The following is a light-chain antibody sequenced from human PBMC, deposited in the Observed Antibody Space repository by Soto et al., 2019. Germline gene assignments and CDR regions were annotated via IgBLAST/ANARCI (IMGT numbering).Light chain of an antibody. CDR1: SSDIGGYNY. CDR3: SSYTSTTTRV. J-gene: IGLJ1*01. CDR2: EVN. V-gene: IGLV2-14*01. Sequence: QSALTQPASVSGSPGQSITISCTGTSSDIGGYNYVSWYQQHPGKAPKLMIYEVNNGPSGVSHRFSGSKSGNTASLAISGLQAEDEADYYCSSYTSTTTRVFGTGTKLTVL.